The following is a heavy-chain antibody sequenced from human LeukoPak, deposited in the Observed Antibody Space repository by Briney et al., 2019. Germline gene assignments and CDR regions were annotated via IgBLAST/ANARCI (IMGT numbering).Heavy chain of an antibody. CDR3: VREVVTHDLYMDV. V-gene: IGHV4-39*07. J-gene: IGHJ6*03. D-gene: IGHD4-23*01. Sequence: SETLSLTCTVSGGSISSYYWSWIRQPPGKGLEWVASISNGGNTYHNPSLKSRITISVDTSKKQISLIVRSVTAADTAVYYCVREVVTHDLYMDVWGKGTTVIVSS. CDR2: ISNGGNT. CDR1: GGSISSYY.